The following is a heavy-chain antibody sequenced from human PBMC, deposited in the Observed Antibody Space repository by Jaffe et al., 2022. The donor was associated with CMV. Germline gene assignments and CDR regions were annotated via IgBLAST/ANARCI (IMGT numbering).Heavy chain of an antibody. V-gene: IGHV1-2*02. D-gene: IGHD5-12*01. J-gene: IGHJ3*02. CDR3: AREAPEEMATISAFDI. CDR2: INPNSGGT. CDR1: GYTFTGYY. Sequence: QVQLVQSGAEVKKPGASVKVSCKASGYTFTGYYMHWVRQAPGQGLEWMGWINPNSGGTNYAQKFQGRVTMTRDTSISTAYMELSRLRSDDTAVYYCAREAPEEMATISAFDIWGQGTMVTVSS.